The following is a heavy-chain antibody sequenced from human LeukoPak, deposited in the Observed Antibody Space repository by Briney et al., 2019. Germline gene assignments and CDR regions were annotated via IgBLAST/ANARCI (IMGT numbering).Heavy chain of an antibody. J-gene: IGHJ4*02. CDR3: ARGPSGYHNT. Sequence: GSLRLSCAASGFTFSSYWMHWVRQAPGKGLVWVSRINTDGSTTNYADSVKGRFTISRDNAKNTLYLQMNSLRAEDTAVYYCARGPSGYHNTGGQGTLVTVSS. V-gene: IGHV3-74*01. D-gene: IGHD5-12*01. CDR2: INTDGSTT. CDR1: GFTFSSYW.